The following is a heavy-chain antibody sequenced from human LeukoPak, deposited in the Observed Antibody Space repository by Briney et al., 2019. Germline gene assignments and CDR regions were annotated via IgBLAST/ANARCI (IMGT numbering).Heavy chain of an antibody. CDR3: AREREDTAVAYYFDY. CDR1: GYSLSSAGYY. CDR2: IYYSGST. Sequence: PAETLSLTCTVSGYSLSSAGYYLSWIRPHPGKGLEWIGYIYYSGSTHYNPSLKSRVTMSMDTSKIQFSLNLSSVTAAATAVYYCAREREDTAVAYYFDYWGQGTLVAVSS. D-gene: IGHD5-18*01. J-gene: IGHJ4*02. V-gene: IGHV4-31*03.